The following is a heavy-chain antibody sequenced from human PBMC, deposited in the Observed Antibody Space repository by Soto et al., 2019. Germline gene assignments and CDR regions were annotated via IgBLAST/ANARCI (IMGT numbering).Heavy chain of an antibody. Sequence: QVHLEQWGAGLLKPSETLSLTCAVYGGSLSGYFWSWVRQPPGKGLEWIGEINHSGSTNYNPSLKIRFTISADTAKHQFSLRRSSGTDAALGIYCCESYDESDYWIGSRHYMDAWGKGTTVTVSS. D-gene: IGHD3-3*01. CDR2: INHSGST. V-gene: IGHV4-34*01. CDR1: GGSLSGYF. CDR3: ESYDESDYWIGSRHYMDA. J-gene: IGHJ6*03.